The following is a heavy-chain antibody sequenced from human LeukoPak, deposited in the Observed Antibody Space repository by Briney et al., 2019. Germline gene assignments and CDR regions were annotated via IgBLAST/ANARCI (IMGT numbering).Heavy chain of an antibody. Sequence: ASVKVSCKASGGTFISYAISWVRQAPGQGLEWMGIINPSGGSTSYAQKFQGRVTMTRDTSTSTVYMELSSLRSEDTAVYYCARGDYYDSSGYYDYWGQGTLATVSS. V-gene: IGHV1-46*01. CDR1: GGTFISYA. D-gene: IGHD3-22*01. J-gene: IGHJ4*02. CDR2: INPSGGST. CDR3: ARGDYYDSSGYYDY.